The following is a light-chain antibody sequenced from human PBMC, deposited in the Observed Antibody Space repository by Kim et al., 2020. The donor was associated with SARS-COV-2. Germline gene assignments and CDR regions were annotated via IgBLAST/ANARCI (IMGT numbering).Light chain of an antibody. CDR1: QSISSY. Sequence: AAVGDRVTITCRASQSISSYLNWYQQKPGKAPKLLIYAASSLQSGVPSRFSGSGSGTDFTLTISSLQPEDFATYYCQQSYSTPRTFGQGTRVDIK. CDR3: QQSYSTPRT. CDR2: AAS. J-gene: IGKJ1*01. V-gene: IGKV1-39*01.